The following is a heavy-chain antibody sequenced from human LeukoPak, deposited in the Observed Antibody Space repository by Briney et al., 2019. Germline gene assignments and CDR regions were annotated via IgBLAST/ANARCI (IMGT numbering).Heavy chain of an antibody. CDR1: GVTFSNYG. Sequence: GSLRLSCAGSGVTFSNYGIHWVRQPPGKGLEWIGYVHYHGSTNYNPSLKSRVTISVDTSKSQFSLKLSSATAADTAVYYCATGRSIRYFDYWGQGTLLTVSS. D-gene: IGHD3-9*01. V-gene: IGHV4-59*12. J-gene: IGHJ4*02. CDR3: ATGRSIRYFDY. CDR2: VHYHGST.